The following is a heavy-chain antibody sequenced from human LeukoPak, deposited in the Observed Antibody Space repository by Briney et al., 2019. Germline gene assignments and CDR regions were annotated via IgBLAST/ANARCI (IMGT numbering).Heavy chain of an antibody. CDR1: GFTFDDYA. J-gene: IGHJ4*02. V-gene: IGHV3-9*01. D-gene: IGHD3-3*01. CDR2: ISWNSGSI. CDR3: AKYAVREIFFGDY. Sequence: PGGSLRLSCAASGFTFDDYAMHWVRQAPGKGLEWVSGISWNSGSIGYADSVKGRFTISRDNSQNTLYLHMNSLRAEDTAVYYCAKYAVREIFFGDYWGQGTLVAVSS.